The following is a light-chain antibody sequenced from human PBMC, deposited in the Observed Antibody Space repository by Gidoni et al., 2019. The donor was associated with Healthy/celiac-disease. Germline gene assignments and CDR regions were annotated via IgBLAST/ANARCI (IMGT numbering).Light chain of an antibody. CDR3: QQYYSTPWT. V-gene: IGKV4-1*01. Sequence: DIVMTQSPDPLSVSLGERATINCKPSQSVLYRSNNKNYLTWYQQKPGQPPKLLIYWASTRESGVPARFSGSGSGTDFTLTISSLQAEDVAVYYCQQYYSTPWTFGQGTKVEIK. CDR1: QSVLYRSNNKNY. CDR2: WAS. J-gene: IGKJ1*01.